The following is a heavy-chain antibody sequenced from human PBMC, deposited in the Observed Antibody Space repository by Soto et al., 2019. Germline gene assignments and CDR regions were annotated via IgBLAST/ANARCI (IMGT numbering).Heavy chain of an antibody. V-gene: IGHV4-59*06. CDR2: IYYSGST. D-gene: IGHD4-17*01. CDR3: ASYGDYGGYFDY. Sequence: SETLSLTCTVSGGSISSYYWSWIRQHPGKGLEWIGYIYYSGSTYYNPSLKSRVTISVDTSKNQFSLKLSSVTAADTAVYYCASYGDYGGYFDYWGQGTLVTVSS. J-gene: IGHJ4*02. CDR1: GGSISSYY.